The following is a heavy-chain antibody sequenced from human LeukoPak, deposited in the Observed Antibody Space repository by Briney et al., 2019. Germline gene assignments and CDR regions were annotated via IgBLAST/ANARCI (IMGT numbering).Heavy chain of an antibody. V-gene: IGHV1-18*01. J-gene: IGHJ4*02. Sequence: ASVKVSCKASGYTFTDYGVHWVRQAPGQGLEWMGWISTYNGNTHYVQNLQDRVAMTTDASTSTAVMELRSLRSDDTAVYYCARVLGRQIAVAGDDYWGQGTLVTVSS. CDR1: GYTFTDYG. D-gene: IGHD6-19*01. CDR3: ARVLGRQIAVAGDDY. CDR2: ISTYNGNT.